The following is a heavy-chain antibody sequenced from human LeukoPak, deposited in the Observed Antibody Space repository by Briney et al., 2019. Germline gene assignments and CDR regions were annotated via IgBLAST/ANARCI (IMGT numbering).Heavy chain of an antibody. CDR2: IKHDGSEE. V-gene: IGHV3-7*01. D-gene: IGHD4-23*01. CDR3: ARFGGYDY. CDR1: GFFFGGYW. J-gene: IGHJ4*02. Sequence: SGGSVRLSCVVSGFFFGGYWMSWVRQAAGKGLEWVANIKHDGSEENYVDSVKGRFTISRDNAKNSVYLQMNSLRAEDTAVYYCARFGGYDYWGQGTLVTVSS.